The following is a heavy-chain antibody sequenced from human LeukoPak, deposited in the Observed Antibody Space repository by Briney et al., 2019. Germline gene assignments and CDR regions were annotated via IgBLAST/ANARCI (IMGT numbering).Heavy chain of an antibody. Sequence: TLSLTCTVSGASISSWYWSWIRQPPGKGLEWIGYIYGSGNTNYNPSLKSRVTMSIDTSKNQFSLMLTSVTAADTATYYCARETSLAGFASGLGFNYWGQGILVTVSS. CDR1: GASISSWY. CDR3: ARETSLAGFASGLGFNY. D-gene: IGHD6-19*01. J-gene: IGHJ4*02. CDR2: IYGSGNT. V-gene: IGHV4-59*01.